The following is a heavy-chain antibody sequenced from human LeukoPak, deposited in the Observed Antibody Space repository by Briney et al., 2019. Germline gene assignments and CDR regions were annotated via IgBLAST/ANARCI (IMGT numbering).Heavy chain of an antibody. CDR3: AKVTWSSSGSDY. V-gene: IGHV3-23*01. D-gene: IGHD6-19*01. CDR2: INKSGGGT. Sequence: GGSLRLSCAASGFTFSSYDMSWVRQSPGKGLEWVSGINKSGGGTYYADSVKGRFTMSRDNSKNTLFLQMNSLRAEDTAVYYCAKVTWSSSGSDYWGQGTLVTVSS. J-gene: IGHJ4*02. CDR1: GFTFSSYD.